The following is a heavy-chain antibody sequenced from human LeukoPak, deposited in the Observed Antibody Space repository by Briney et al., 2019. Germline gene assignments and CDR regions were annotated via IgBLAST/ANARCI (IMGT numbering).Heavy chain of an antibody. J-gene: IGHJ4*02. D-gene: IGHD3-16*01. V-gene: IGHV4-4*07. CDR2: IYTTGNT. CDR1: SGSINSYY. CDR3: ARHGYTASHYFLDY. Sequence: SETLSLTYTVSSGSINSYYWGWVRQPAGRGLEWIGRIYTTGNTNYHPSLKSRLTLSVGTSKRQFSLILRSVTAADTAIYYCARHGYTASHYFLDYWSQGILVTVSS.